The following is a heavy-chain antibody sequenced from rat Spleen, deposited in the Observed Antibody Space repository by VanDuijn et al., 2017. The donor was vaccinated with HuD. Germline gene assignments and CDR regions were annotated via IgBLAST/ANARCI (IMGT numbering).Heavy chain of an antibody. Sequence: EVQLVESGGGLVQPGRSLKLSCVASGFTFNNYWMTWVRQAPTKGLEWVASISHDGGSTYYRDSVKGRFTISRDIAKSSLYLQMDSLRSEDTATYYCATEIYYYSSSQPFFDYWGQGVMVTVSS. J-gene: IGHJ2*01. CDR2: ISHDGGST. D-gene: IGHD1-2*01. CDR3: ATEIYYYSSSQPFFDY. V-gene: IGHV5-20*01. CDR1: GFTFNNYW.